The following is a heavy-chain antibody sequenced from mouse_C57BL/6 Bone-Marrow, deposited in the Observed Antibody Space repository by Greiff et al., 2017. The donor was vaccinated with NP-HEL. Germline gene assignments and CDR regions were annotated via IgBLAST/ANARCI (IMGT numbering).Heavy chain of an antibody. CDR3: ARRHYYGSTYSYYFDY. V-gene: IGHV1-14*01. CDR2: IYPYNDGT. D-gene: IGHD1-1*01. Sequence: EVQLQQSGPELVKPGASVKMSCKASGYTFTSYVMHWVKQKPGQGLEWIGYIYPYNDGTKYNEKFKGKATLTSDKSSSTAYMELSSLTSEDSAVYYCARRHYYGSTYSYYFDYWGQGTTLTVSS. CDR1: GYTFTSYV. J-gene: IGHJ2*01.